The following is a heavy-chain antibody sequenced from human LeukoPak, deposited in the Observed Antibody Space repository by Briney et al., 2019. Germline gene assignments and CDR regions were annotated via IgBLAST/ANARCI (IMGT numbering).Heavy chain of an antibody. Sequence: ASVKVSCKASGYTFTGYYMHWVRQAPGQGLEWMGWINPNSGGTNYAQKFQGRVTMTRDTSISTAYMELSRLRSDDTAVYYCARDRDDSSGYYRETLFDYWGQGPLVTVSS. J-gene: IGHJ4*02. CDR1: GYTFTGYY. V-gene: IGHV1-2*02. CDR3: ARDRDDSSGYYRETLFDY. D-gene: IGHD3-22*01. CDR2: INPNSGGT.